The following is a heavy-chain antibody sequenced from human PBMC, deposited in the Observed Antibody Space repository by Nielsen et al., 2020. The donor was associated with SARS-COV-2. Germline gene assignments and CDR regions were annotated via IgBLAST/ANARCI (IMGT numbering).Heavy chain of an antibody. Sequence: GESLKISCGASGFTISSSFMSWVRQAAGKGLDWVSVIYTDGSTSHADSVKGRFTISRDNSKNTLYLEMTSLRAEDTAVYYCARETIEYTSSFFDFWGQGTLVTVSS. V-gene: IGHV3-66*01. D-gene: IGHD6-6*01. CDR1: GFTISSSF. CDR3: ARETIEYTSSFFDF. J-gene: IGHJ4*02. CDR2: IYTDGST.